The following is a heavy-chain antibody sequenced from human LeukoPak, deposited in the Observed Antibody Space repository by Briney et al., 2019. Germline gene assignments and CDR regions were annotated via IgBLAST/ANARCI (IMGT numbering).Heavy chain of an antibody. CDR1: SGSMRSSNW. Sequence: PSETLSLTCTVSSGSMRSSNWWIWVRQPPGKGLEWIGEISHRGSTNYNPSLKSRVTISIDKSKNQFSLKLTSVTAADTAVYYCARLCSIRWCLHDWFDPWGQGTLVTVSS. D-gene: IGHD2-21*01. J-gene: IGHJ5*02. V-gene: IGHV4-4*02. CDR2: ISHRGST. CDR3: ARLCSIRWCLHDWFDP.